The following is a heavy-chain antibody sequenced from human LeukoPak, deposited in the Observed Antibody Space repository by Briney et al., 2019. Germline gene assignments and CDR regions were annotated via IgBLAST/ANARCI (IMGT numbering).Heavy chain of an antibody. CDR1: GLTFSSYA. D-gene: IGHD3-22*01. CDR2: ISGSGGST. V-gene: IGHV3-23*01. J-gene: IGHJ5*02. CDR3: AKDRDTMIVVWFDP. Sequence: GGSLRLSCAASGLTFSSYAMSWVCQAPGKGLEWVSEISGSGGSTYYADSVKGRFTISRDNSKNTLYLQMNSLRAEDTAVYYCAKDRDTMIVVWFDPWGQGTLVTVSS.